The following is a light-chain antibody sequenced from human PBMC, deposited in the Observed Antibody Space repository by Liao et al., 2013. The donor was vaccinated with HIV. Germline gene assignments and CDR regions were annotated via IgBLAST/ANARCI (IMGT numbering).Light chain of an antibody. CDR2: EDS. CDR3: QLWDSSSDHPYV. CDR1: KLGNKF. J-gene: IGLJ1*01. V-gene: IGLV3-1*01. Sequence: SYEMSQPPSVSVSPGQTASVTCSGDKLGNKFVSWYQQRPGQSPVLVIYEDSKRPSGIPERFSGSNSGNTATLTISRVEPGDEADYYCQLWDSSSDHPYVFGTGTQVTVL.